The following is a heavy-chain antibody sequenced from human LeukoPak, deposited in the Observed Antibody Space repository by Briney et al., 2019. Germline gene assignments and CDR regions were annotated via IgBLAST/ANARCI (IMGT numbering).Heavy chain of an antibody. CDR1: GYTFTGYY. Sequence: EASVKVSCKASGYTFTGYYMHWVRQAPGQGLEWMGWINPNSGGTNYAQKFQGRVTMTRDTSISTAYMELSRLRSDDTAVYYCAREKTTRGSYFDYWGQGTLVTVSS. J-gene: IGHJ4*02. D-gene: IGHD1-1*01. CDR3: AREKTTRGSYFDY. CDR2: INPNSGGT. V-gene: IGHV1-2*02.